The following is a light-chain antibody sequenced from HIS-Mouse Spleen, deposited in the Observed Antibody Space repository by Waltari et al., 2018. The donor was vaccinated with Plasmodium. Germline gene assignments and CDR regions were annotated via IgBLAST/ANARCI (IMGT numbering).Light chain of an antibody. J-gene: IGLJ1*01. V-gene: IGLV2-23*01. CDR2: EGR. CDR1: RSAVGSDYR. Sequence: QSALTQPASVSGSPGQSITIACNGTRSAVGSDYRVAWYQQPPGKAPKLMIYEGRKRPSGVSNRFSGSKSGNAASLTISVLQAEDEADYYCCSYAGSSTYVFGTGTKVTVL. CDR3: CSYAGSSTYV.